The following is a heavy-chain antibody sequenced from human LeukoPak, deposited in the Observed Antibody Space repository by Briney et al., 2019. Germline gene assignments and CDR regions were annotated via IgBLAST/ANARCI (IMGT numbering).Heavy chain of an antibody. Sequence: PGGSLRLSXAASGFTFSSYSMNWVRQAPGKGLEWVSYISSSSSTIYYADSVKGRFTISRDNAKNSLYLQMNSLRAEDTAVYYCARARDDYGGVFDYWGQGTLVTVSS. V-gene: IGHV3-48*01. CDR3: ARARDDYGGVFDY. CDR2: ISSSSSTI. CDR1: GFTFSSYS. J-gene: IGHJ4*02. D-gene: IGHD4-23*01.